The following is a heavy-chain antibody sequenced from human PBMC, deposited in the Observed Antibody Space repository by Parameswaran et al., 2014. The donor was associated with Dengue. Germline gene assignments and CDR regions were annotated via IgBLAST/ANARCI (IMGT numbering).Heavy chain of an antibody. D-gene: IGHD2-15*01. CDR2: IYYSGST. V-gene: IGHV4-59*01. J-gene: IGHJ4*02. CDR3: AREYCSGGSCYLRY. Sequence: WIRQPPGKGLEWIGYIYYSGSTNYNPSLKSRVTISVDTSKNQFSLKLSSVTAADTAVYYCAREYCSGGSCYLRYWGQGTLVTVSS.